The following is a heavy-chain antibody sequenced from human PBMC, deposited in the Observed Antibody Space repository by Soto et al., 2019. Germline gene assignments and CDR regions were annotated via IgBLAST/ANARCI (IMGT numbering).Heavy chain of an antibody. CDR3: AGALNSSGWYRLAY. Sequence: QLQLQESGPGRVKPSETLSLTCTVSGGSISSSSYYWGWIRQPPGKGLEWIGSIYYSGSTYYNPSLKSRVTISVDTSKNQFSLKLSSVTAADTAVYYCAGALNSSGWYRLAYWGQGTLVTVSS. CDR2: IYYSGST. V-gene: IGHV4-39*01. CDR1: GGSISSSSYY. J-gene: IGHJ4*02. D-gene: IGHD6-19*01.